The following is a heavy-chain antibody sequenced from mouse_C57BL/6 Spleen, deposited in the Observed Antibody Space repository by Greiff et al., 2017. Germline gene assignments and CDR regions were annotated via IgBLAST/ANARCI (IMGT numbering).Heavy chain of an antibody. V-gene: IGHV6-3*01. CDR2: IRLKSDNYAT. CDR1: GFTFSNYW. Sequence: EVQLQESGGGLVQPGGSMKLSCVASGFTFSNYWMNWVRQSPETGLEWVAQIRLKSDNYATHYAESVKGRFTISRDDSKSSVYLQMNNLRAEDTGIYYCTGIYYGHYYARDYWGQGTSVTVSS. D-gene: IGHD2-1*01. CDR3: TGIYYGHYYARDY. J-gene: IGHJ4*01.